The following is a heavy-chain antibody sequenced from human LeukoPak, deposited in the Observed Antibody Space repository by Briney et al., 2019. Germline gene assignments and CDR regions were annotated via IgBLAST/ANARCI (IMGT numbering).Heavy chain of an antibody. J-gene: IGHJ4*02. Sequence: PSETLSLTCAVYGGSFSGYYWSWIRQPPGKGLEWIGEINHSRSTNYNPSLKSRVTISVDTSKNRFSLKLSSVTAADTAVYYCARGGYYGSGSYYNPGQFDYWGQGTLVTVSS. CDR3: ARGGYYGSGSYYNPGQFDY. CDR2: INHSRST. CDR1: GGSFSGYY. D-gene: IGHD3-10*01. V-gene: IGHV4-34*01.